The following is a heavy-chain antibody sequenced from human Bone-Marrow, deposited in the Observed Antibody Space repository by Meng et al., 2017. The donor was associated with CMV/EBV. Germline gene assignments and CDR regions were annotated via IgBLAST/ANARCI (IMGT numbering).Heavy chain of an antibody. V-gene: IGHV4-39*01. J-gene: IGHJ4*02. CDR3: ARHVDSSGYYPYYFDY. CDR2: IYYSGST. D-gene: IGHD3-22*01. Sequence: SSYSMNWIRQPPGKGLEWIGSIYYSGSTYYNPSLKSRVTISVDTSKNQFSLKLSSVTAADTAVYYCARHVDSSGYYPYYFDYWGQGTLVTVSS. CDR1: SSYS.